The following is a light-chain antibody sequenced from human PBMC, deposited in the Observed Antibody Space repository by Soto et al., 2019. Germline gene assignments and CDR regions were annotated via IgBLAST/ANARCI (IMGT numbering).Light chain of an antibody. CDR2: DAS. Sequence: DIQTTQSPSALSASVGDRVTITCRASQSISTWLAWYQQKPGKAPKLLIYDASSLQSGVPSRFSGHGSGTDFTLTVSXLQPDDFATYYCQQYNSYTTFGQGTKVDIK. V-gene: IGKV1-5*01. CDR1: QSISTW. CDR3: QQYNSYTT. J-gene: IGKJ2*01.